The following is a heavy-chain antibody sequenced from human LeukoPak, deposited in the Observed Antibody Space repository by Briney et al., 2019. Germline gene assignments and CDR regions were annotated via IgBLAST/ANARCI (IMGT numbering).Heavy chain of an antibody. CDR3: AIPYYYGSGSWLY. J-gene: IGHJ4*02. Sequence: SETLSLTFIVSAYSISSGYYWGWIRQPPGKGLEWIGTIYHSGSTYYNPSLRSRVTISVDTSKNQFSLKLNSVTAADTAVYYCAIPYYYGSGSWLYWGQGTLVTVSS. CDR1: AYSISSGYY. CDR2: IYHSGST. V-gene: IGHV4-38-2*02. D-gene: IGHD3-10*01.